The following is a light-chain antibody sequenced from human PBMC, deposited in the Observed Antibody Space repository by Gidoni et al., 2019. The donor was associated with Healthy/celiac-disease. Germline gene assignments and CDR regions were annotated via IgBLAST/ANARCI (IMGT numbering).Light chain of an antibody. Sequence: EIVIMQSPATLSFSPGERATLSCRASQSVSSNLAWYQQKPGQAPRLLIYGASTKTTGIPARFSGSGSGTEFTLTISRLQSEDFAVYYCQQYNNWPFTFGQGTKLEIK. J-gene: IGKJ2*01. CDR2: GAS. V-gene: IGKV3-15*01. CDR3: QQYNNWPFT. CDR1: QSVSSN.